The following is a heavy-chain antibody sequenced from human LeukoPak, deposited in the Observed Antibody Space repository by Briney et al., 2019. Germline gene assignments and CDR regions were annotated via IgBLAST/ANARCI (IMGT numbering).Heavy chain of an antibody. CDR1: GFTFSSYW. Sequence: GGSLRPSCAASGFTFSSYWMHWARQAPGKGLVWVSRINSDGSSTSYADSVKGRFTISRDNAKNTMYLQMNSLRAEDTAVYYCAGGLSSIAARNAFDIWGQGTMVTVSS. D-gene: IGHD6-6*01. J-gene: IGHJ3*02. V-gene: IGHV3-74*01. CDR2: INSDGSST. CDR3: AGGLSSIAARNAFDI.